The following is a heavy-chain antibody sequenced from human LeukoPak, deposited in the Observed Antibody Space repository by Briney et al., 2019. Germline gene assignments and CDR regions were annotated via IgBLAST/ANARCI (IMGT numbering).Heavy chain of an antibody. D-gene: IGHD3-3*01. CDR2: IIPIFGTA. CDR3: WGLWSGYSRVVDY. Sequence: SVKVSCKASGGTFSSYAISWVRQAPGQGLEWMGGIIPIFGTANYAQKFQGRVTITADESTSTAYMELSSLRSEDTAVYYCWGLWSGYSRVVDYWGQGTLVTVSS. CDR1: GGTFSSYA. J-gene: IGHJ4*02. V-gene: IGHV1-69*13.